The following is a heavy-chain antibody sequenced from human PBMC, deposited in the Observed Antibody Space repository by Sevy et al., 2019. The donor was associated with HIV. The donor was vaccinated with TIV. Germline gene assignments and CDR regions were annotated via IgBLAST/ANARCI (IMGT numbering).Heavy chain of an antibody. Sequence: GGSLRLSCSASGFTFGDYAMSWFRQAPGKGLEWVGFIRSKAYGGPTEYAASVKGRFTISRDDSKSIAYLQMNSLKTEDTAVYYCSRDDSRTPYGSGDGNWFDPWGQGTLVTVSS. V-gene: IGHV3-49*03. J-gene: IGHJ5*02. D-gene: IGHD3-10*01. CDR3: SRDDSRTPYGSGDGNWFDP. CDR2: IRSKAYGGPT. CDR1: GFTFGDYA.